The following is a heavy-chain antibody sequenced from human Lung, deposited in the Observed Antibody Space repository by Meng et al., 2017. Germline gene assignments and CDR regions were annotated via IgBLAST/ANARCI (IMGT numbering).Heavy chain of an antibody. Sequence: QVQLVQSGAEVKTPGASVKLSCMASGYTFTNYAIHWVRQAPGQRLEWMGWITAGNGNTKYSQKFQGRVTIIRDTSASTVYMELSSLRSEDTAVYYCARGDQPWPHWFDPWGQGTLVTVSS. J-gene: IGHJ5*02. CDR3: ARGDQPWPHWFDP. V-gene: IGHV1-3*01. D-gene: IGHD6-19*01. CDR1: GYTFTNYA. CDR2: ITAGNGNT.